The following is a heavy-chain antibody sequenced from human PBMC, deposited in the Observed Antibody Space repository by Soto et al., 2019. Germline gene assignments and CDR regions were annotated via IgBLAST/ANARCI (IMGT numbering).Heavy chain of an antibody. V-gene: IGHV1-46*01. CDR1: GYTFTSYY. D-gene: IGHD2-21*01. J-gene: IGHJ5*02. Sequence: ASVKVSCKASGYTFTSYYMHWGRQAPGQGLEWMGIINPSGGSTSYAQKFQGRVTMTRDTSTSTVYMELSSLRSEDTAVYYCARGAIPKSAEGPSFDPWGQGTLVTVSS. CDR2: INPSGGST. CDR3: ARGAIPKSAEGPSFDP.